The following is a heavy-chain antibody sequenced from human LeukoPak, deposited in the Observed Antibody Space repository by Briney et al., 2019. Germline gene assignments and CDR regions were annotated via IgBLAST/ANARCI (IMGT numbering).Heavy chain of an antibody. CDR1: GFTVSSNY. Sequence: GGSLRLSCAASGFTVSSNYMSWVRQAPGKGLEWVSVIYSGGSTYYADSVKGRFTISRDNSKNTLYLQMSSLRAEDTAVYYCARDQGIAAAGGYDAFDIWGQGTMVTVSS. D-gene: IGHD6-13*01. CDR3: ARDQGIAAAGGYDAFDI. CDR2: IYSGGST. J-gene: IGHJ3*02. V-gene: IGHV3-53*01.